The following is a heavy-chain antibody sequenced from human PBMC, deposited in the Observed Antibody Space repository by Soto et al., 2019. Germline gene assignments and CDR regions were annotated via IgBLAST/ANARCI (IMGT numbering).Heavy chain of an antibody. V-gene: IGHV1-18*01. Sequence: ASVKVSCKASGYTFTSYGISWVRQAPGQGLEWMGWISAYNGNTNYAQKLQGRVTMTTDTSTSTAYMELRSLRSDDTAVYYCARDRADLEWLLDGMDVWGQGTTVTVSS. J-gene: IGHJ6*02. D-gene: IGHD3-3*01. CDR3: ARDRADLEWLLDGMDV. CDR2: ISAYNGNT. CDR1: GYTFTSYG.